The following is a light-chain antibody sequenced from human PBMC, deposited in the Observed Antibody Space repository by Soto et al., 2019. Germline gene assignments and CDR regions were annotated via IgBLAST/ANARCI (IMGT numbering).Light chain of an antibody. Sequence: ELVMTQSPGTLSVSPGEGAILSCRTSQSVSTNLAWYQQKPGQAPRLLIYSASTRAAGVPARFSGSGSGTEFTLTISGLQSEDRALYYCQHYNSWPTFGPGTRVEIK. CDR1: QSVSTN. CDR3: QHYNSWPT. V-gene: IGKV3-15*01. CDR2: SAS. J-gene: IGKJ3*01.